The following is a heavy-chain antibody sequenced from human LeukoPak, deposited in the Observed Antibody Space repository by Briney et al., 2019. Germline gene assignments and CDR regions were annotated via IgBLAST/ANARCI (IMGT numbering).Heavy chain of an antibody. V-gene: IGHV1-2*04. CDR3: ARGGPYYDSSRANDLNY. D-gene: IGHD3-22*01. Sequence: ASVKVSCKASGYTFTGYYIHWVRQAPGQGLEWMGWINPNSGGTNYAQRFQGWVTMTRDTSISTAYMELSRLTSDDTAVYYCARGGPYYDSSRANDLNYWGQGTLVTVSS. CDR1: GYTFTGYY. CDR2: INPNSGGT. J-gene: IGHJ4*02.